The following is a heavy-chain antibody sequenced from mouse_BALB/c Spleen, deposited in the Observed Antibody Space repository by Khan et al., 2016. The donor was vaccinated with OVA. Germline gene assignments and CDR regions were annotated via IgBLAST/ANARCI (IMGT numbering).Heavy chain of an antibody. V-gene: IGHV3-2*02. J-gene: IGHJ2*01. D-gene: IGHD1-2*01. Sequence: EVELVESGPGLVKPSQSLSLTCTVTGYSITSGYGWNWIRQFPGNKLEWMGYISYSGSTNYNSSLKSRISITRDTSKNQFFLQLNSVTTKDTATYYCARTARIKYWGQGTTLTVSS. CDR3: ARTARIKY. CDR1: GYSITSGYG. CDR2: ISYSGST.